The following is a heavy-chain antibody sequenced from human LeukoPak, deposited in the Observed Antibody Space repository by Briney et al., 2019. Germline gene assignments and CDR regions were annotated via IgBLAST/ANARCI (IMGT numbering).Heavy chain of an antibody. CDR2: IYYSGST. CDR1: RGSISRNY. D-gene: IGHD3-10*01. J-gene: IGHJ4*02. V-gene: IGHV4-59*08. CDR3: AKHREFNSSGNYFDY. Sequence: PSETLSLTCSVSRGSISRNYWSWLRQPPGKPLEWIGYIYYSGSTTYNPSLKSRVTISLDTSKNQFSLKLRSVTAADTAVYYCAKHREFNSSGNYFDYWGQGTLVTVSS.